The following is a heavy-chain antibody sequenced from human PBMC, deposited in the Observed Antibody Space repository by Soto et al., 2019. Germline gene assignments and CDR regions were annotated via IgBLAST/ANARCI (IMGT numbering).Heavy chain of an antibody. Sequence: ASVKVSCKASGYTFTSYGISWVRQAPGQGLEWMGWISAYNGNTNYAQKLQGRVTMTTDTSTSTAYMELRSLRSDDTAVYYCARASGIVGAYYFDYWGQGTLVTSPQ. V-gene: IGHV1-18*01. CDR1: GYTFTSYG. CDR2: ISAYNGNT. D-gene: IGHD1-26*01. CDR3: ARASGIVGAYYFDY. J-gene: IGHJ4*02.